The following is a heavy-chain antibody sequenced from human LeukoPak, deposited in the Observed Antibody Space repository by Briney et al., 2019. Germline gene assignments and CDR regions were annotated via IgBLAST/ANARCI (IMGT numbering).Heavy chain of an antibody. CDR3: AKHRGEGDY. V-gene: IGHV3-15*07. D-gene: IGHD3-10*01. Sequence: GGSLRLSCAVSGLTLSDVWMNWIRQAPGKGLEWVGLIKSKTDGGTTDFAAPVKGRFTISRDVSKNLLYLQMNSLRAEDTAVYYCAKHRGEGDYWGQGTLVTVSS. CDR2: IKSKTDGGTT. CDR1: GLTLSDVW. J-gene: IGHJ4*02.